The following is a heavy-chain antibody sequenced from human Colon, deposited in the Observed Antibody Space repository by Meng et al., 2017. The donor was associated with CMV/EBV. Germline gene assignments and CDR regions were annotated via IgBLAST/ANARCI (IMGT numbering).Heavy chain of an antibody. CDR1: GFTFTSSA. J-gene: IGHJ6*02. D-gene: IGHD2-21*01. V-gene: IGHV1-58*01. CDR3: ARVFVDYYYYYGMDV. CDR2: IVVGSGNT. Sequence: SVKVSCKASGFTFTSSAVQWVRQARGQRLEWIGWIVVGSGNTNYAQKFQERVTMTRDTSISTAYMELSRLRSDDTAVYYCARVFVDYYYYYGMDVWGQGTTVTVSS.